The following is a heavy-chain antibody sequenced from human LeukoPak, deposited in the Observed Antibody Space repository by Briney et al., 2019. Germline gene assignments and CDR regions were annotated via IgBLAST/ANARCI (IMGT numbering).Heavy chain of an antibody. CDR1: GFTFSSYV. J-gene: IGHJ4*02. CDR2: ISGSGVNT. D-gene: IGHD3-3*01. CDR3: AKIPAPVFGSKCYFDY. Sequence: SGGSLRLSCAASGFTFSSYVMSWVRQAPGKGLEWVSVISGSGVNTDYADSVKGRFTISRDNSKNTLYLQMNSLRAEDTAVYYCAKIPAPVFGSKCYFDYWGQGTLVTVSS. V-gene: IGHV3-23*01.